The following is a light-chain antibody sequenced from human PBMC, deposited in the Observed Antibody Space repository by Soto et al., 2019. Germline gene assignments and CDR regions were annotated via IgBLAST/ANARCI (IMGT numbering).Light chain of an antibody. CDR2: DAS. CDR1: QDISNY. V-gene: IGKV1-33*01. J-gene: IGKJ4*01. Sequence: DIQMTRSPSSLPASVGDRVTTTCQASQDISNYLNWYQQKPGKAPKLLIYDASNLETGVPSRFSGSGSGTDFTFTISSLQPEDIATYYCQQYDNLPLTFGGGTKV. CDR3: QQYDNLPLT.